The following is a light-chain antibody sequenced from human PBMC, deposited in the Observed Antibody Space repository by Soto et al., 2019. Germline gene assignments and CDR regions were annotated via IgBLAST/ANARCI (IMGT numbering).Light chain of an antibody. CDR2: DAS. CDR1: QSVSSY. V-gene: IGKV3-11*01. Sequence: EIVLPQSPATLSLSPGERATLSCRASQSVSSYLAWYQQKPGQAPRLLIYDASNRATGIPARFSGSGSGTDFTLTTSSLEPEDFAVYYCQQRSNWPLTFGGGTKV. J-gene: IGKJ4*01. CDR3: QQRSNWPLT.